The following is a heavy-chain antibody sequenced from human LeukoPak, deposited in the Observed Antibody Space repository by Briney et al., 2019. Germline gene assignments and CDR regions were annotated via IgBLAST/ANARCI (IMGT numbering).Heavy chain of an antibody. CDR2: ISYDGSNK. Sequence: GGSLRLSCAASGFTFSSYGMHWVRQAPGKGLEWVAVISYDGSNKYYADSVKGRFTISRDNSKNTLYLQMNSLRAEDTGVYYCAKEPYVWGSYRTPDYWGQGTLVTVSS. CDR3: AKEPYVWGSYRTPDY. D-gene: IGHD3-16*02. J-gene: IGHJ4*02. CDR1: GFTFSSYG. V-gene: IGHV3-30*18.